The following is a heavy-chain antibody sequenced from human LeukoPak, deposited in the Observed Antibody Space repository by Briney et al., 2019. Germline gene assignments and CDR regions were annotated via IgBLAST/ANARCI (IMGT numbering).Heavy chain of an antibody. J-gene: IGHJ4*02. CDR3: SNIAGAQASDY. Sequence: GGSLRLSCAASGFTFSSYAMSWVRQGPEKGLEWVSAINSRGGTTYYADSVKGRFTISRDNSKNLLFLLMNSLRAEDTAVYYCSNIAGAQASDYWGQGTLVTVSS. D-gene: IGHD1-20*01. CDR2: INSRGGTT. V-gene: IGHV3-23*01. CDR1: GFTFSSYA.